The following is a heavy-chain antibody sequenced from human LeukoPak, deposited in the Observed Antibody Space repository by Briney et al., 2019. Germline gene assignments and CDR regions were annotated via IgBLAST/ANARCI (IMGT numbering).Heavy chain of an antibody. D-gene: IGHD1-26*01. CDR1: GYTFTSHD. V-gene: IGHV1-8*03. CDR2: LNPNSGNT. Sequence: GASVKVSCKASGYTFTSHDINWVRQATGQGLEWMGWLNPNSGNTGYAQKFQDRVTITRNTSISTAYMELSRLRSEDTARSDCARRVGYXAFDIWGQRTMVTVSS. J-gene: IGHJ3*02. CDR3: ARRVGYXAFDI.